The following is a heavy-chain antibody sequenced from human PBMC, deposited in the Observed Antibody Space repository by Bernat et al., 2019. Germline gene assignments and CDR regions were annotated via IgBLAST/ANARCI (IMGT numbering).Heavy chain of an antibody. CDR1: GFTFSSYS. V-gene: IGHV3-64D*06. D-gene: IGHD4-17*01. CDR2: ISSNGGST. Sequence: EVQLVESGGGLVKPGGSLRLSCAASGFTFSSYSMNWVRQAPGKGLEYVSAISSNGGSTYYADSVKGRFTISRDNSKNTLYLQMSSLRAEDTAVYYCVKAPTTVTDYWGQGTLVTVSS. J-gene: IGHJ4*02. CDR3: VKAPTTVTDY.